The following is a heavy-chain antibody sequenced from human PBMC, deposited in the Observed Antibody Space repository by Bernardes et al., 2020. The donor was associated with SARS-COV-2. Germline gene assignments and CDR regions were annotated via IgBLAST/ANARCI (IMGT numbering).Heavy chain of an antibody. CDR2: MYSGGSR. CDR3: ASVMATWDRGLFSNTYYFYGMDV. V-gene: IGHV3-66*01. J-gene: IGHJ6*02. Sequence: GGSLRLSCAASGLTVGENYMTWVRQAPGKGLEWVAVMYSGGSRYYADAVKGRFTVSRDNAKNTLYLQMSSLRAEDTAVYYCASVMATWDRGLFSNTYYFYGMDVWGQGTTVTVSS. D-gene: IGHD3-10*01. CDR1: GLTVGENY.